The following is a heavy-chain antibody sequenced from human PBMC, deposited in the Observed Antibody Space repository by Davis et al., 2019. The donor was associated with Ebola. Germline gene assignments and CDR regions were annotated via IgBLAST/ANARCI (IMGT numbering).Heavy chain of an antibody. J-gene: IGHJ2*01. Sequence: PGGSLRLSCAASGFTFSSYAMSWVRQAPGKGLEWVSAISGSGGSTYYADSVKGRFTISRDNSKNTLYLQMNSLRAEDTAVYYCAKESASIAAAATYWYFDLWGRGTLVTVSS. CDR3: AKESASIAAAATYWYFDL. D-gene: IGHD6-13*01. CDR2: ISGSGGST. CDR1: GFTFSSYA. V-gene: IGHV3-23*01.